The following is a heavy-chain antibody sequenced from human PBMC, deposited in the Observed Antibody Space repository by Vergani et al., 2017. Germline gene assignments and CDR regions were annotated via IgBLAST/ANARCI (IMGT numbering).Heavy chain of an antibody. D-gene: IGHD3-22*01. Sequence: EVQLVESGGGLVQPGGSLRLSCAASGFTFSSYWMSWVRQAPGKGLEWVANIKRDGSEKYYVDSVKGRFTISRDNATNSLYLQMNSLRADYTAVYYCARDGNYYDSSGYPDYWGQGTLVTVSS. J-gene: IGHJ4*02. CDR3: ARDGNYYDSSGYPDY. CDR1: GFTFSSYW. CDR2: IKRDGSEK. V-gene: IGHV3-7*01.